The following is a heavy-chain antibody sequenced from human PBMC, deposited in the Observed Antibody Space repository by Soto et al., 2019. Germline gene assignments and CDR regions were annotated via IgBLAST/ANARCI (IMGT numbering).Heavy chain of an antibody. D-gene: IGHD6-19*01. J-gene: IGHJ5*01. CDR3: AMDWGDTGWYKWFDS. CDR1: GFTFSTHG. CDR2: ISHDGSAK. V-gene: IGHV3-30*03. Sequence: QVQLVESGGGLVQPGTSLRISCAASGFTFSTHGMHWVRQAPGKGLEWVAMISHDGSAKHYVDSVKGRFTISRDTSKNTLFLQMDSLRVADTAIYYSAMDWGDTGWYKWFDSWGQGTLVNVSS.